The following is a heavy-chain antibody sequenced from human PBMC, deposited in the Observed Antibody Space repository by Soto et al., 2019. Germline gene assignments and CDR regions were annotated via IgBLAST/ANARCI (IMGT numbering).Heavy chain of an antibody. CDR1: GFTFSSYA. Sequence: EVQLLESGGGLVQPGGSLRLSCAASGFTFSSYAMNWVRQAPGKGLEWVSSTSGSGGSTYFADSVKGRFTISRDNSKNTLDRQMTSLRAEDTAVYYCAKVQGSWHGFSSAMDVWGQGTTVTVSS. CDR2: TSGSGGST. CDR3: AKVQGSWHGFSSAMDV. D-gene: IGHD6-13*01. V-gene: IGHV3-23*01. J-gene: IGHJ6*02.